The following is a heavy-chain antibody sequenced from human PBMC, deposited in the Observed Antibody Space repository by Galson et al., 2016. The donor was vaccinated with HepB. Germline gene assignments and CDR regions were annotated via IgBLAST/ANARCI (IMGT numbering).Heavy chain of an antibody. V-gene: IGHV4-4*07. CDR2: IYSSGHT. Sequence: ETLSLTCSVSGGSISNSYWSWIRQPAGKELEWIGRIYSSGHTNYNPSLKSRVTMALGTSKTQVSLKVSSVTATDTAVYYCARGKRDSGRYGGFYYGVDVWGQGTPVTVSS. D-gene: IGHD6-19*01. CDR3: ARGKRDSGRYGGFYYGVDV. J-gene: IGHJ6*02. CDR1: GGSISNSY.